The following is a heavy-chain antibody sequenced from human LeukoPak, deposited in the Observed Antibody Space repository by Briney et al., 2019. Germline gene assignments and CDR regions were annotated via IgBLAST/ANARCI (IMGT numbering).Heavy chain of an antibody. D-gene: IGHD6-19*01. CDR3: ASWGSVAGHRALDY. CDR1: GFTFSRYW. J-gene: IGHJ4*02. CDR2: LIQDGREK. V-gene: IGHV3-7*03. Sequence: GGSLRLSCAASGFTFSRYWMTWVRQAPGKGLEWVATLIQDGREKHYVDSVKGRFTISRDNAKNSVYLEMNSLRAEDTAVYYCASWGSVAGHRALDYWGQGTLVTVSS.